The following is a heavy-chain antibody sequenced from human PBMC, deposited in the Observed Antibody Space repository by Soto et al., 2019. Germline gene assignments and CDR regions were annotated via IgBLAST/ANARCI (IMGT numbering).Heavy chain of an antibody. CDR2: IKQDGNEK. J-gene: IGHJ4*02. CDR1: GFTFSSYW. D-gene: IGHD3-22*01. V-gene: IGHV3-7*04. Sequence: GGSLRLSCAASGFTFSSYWMSWVRQSPGKGLEWVANIKQDGNEKYYVDSVRGRFTISRDNAKNSLFLQMNSLRVEDTAVYYCARDLDYFDGSGYYHTFDFWGQGALVTVSS. CDR3: ARDLDYFDGSGYYHTFDF.